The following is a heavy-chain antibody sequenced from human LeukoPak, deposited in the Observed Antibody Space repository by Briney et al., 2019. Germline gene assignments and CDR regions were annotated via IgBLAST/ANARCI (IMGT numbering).Heavy chain of an antibody. Sequence: SVKVSCKASGHTFTSYYMHWVRQAPGQGLEWMGGIIPIFGTANYAQKFQGRVTITADESTSTAYMELSSLRSEDTAVYYCAIYRYDSSGYPYFDYWGQGTLVTVSS. V-gene: IGHV1-69*13. CDR1: GHTFTSYY. J-gene: IGHJ4*02. CDR3: AIYRYDSSGYPYFDY. CDR2: IIPIFGTA. D-gene: IGHD3-22*01.